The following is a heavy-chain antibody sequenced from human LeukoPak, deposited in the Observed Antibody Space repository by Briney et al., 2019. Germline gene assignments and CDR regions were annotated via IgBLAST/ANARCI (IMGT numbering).Heavy chain of an antibody. Sequence: GGSLRLSCAASGFTFDDYAMHWVRQAPGKGLEWVSGISWNSGSIGYADSVKGRFTISRDNAKNSLYLQMNSLRAEDTALYYCAKEMVPNSYYYGMDVWGQRTTVTVSS. V-gene: IGHV3-9*01. CDR1: GFTFDDYA. J-gene: IGHJ6*02. D-gene: IGHD2-8*01. CDR3: AKEMVPNSYYYGMDV. CDR2: ISWNSGSI.